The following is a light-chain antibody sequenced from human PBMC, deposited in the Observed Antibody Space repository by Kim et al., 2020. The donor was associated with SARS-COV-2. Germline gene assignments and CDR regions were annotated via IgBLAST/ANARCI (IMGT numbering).Light chain of an antibody. CDR2: QDS. CDR3: QAWDSSFYV. V-gene: IGLV3-1*01. CDR1: KLGDKY. Sequence: SYELTQPPSVSVSPGQTASITCSGDKLGDKYACWYQQKPGQSPVLVIYQDSKRPSGIPERFSGSNSGKTATLTISGTQAMDEADYYCQAWDSSFYVFGTGTKVTVL. J-gene: IGLJ1*01.